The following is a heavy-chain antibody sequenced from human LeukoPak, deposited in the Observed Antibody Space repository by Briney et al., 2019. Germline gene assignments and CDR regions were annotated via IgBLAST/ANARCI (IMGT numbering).Heavy chain of an antibody. CDR1: GFTFSSYG. CDR2: ISYDGSNK. CDR3: AKDPYCGGDCLTSHFDY. V-gene: IGHV3-30*18. Sequence: PGGSLRLSCAASGFTFSSYGMHWVRQAPGKGLEWVAVISYDGSNKYYADSVKGRFTISRDNSKNTLYLQMNSLRAEDTAVYYCAKDPYCGGDCLTSHFDYWGQGTLVTVSS. D-gene: IGHD2-21*02. J-gene: IGHJ4*02.